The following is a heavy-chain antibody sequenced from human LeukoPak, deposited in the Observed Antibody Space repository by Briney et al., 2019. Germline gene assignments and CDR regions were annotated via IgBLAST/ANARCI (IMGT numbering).Heavy chain of an antibody. Sequence: QTGGSLRLSCAASGFIFSQYSMNWVRQAPGKGLEWVANINKDESEKYYVDSVKGRFTISRDNAKNSLYLQMNSLRAEDTAVYYCARCRTTVTAMPGYWGQGTLVTVSS. J-gene: IGHJ4*02. V-gene: IGHV3-7*03. CDR3: ARCRTTVTAMPGY. D-gene: IGHD4-17*01. CDR2: INKDESEK. CDR1: GFIFSQYS.